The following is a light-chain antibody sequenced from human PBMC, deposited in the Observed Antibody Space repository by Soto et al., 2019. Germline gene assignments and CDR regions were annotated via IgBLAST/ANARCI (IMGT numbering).Light chain of an antibody. J-gene: IGKJ5*01. CDR2: IAS. CDR3: QQTYSIPRK. V-gene: IGKV1-39*01. CDR1: QSISIY. Sequence: EIHLTHAPSSLWQSIIDLVTITFRASQSISIYLNWYHQKPGKAPKLLINIASSLQSGVPSRFSGSGSGTDFTLTISKVQPEDFATYYCQQTYSIPRKFCEGTRLEIK.